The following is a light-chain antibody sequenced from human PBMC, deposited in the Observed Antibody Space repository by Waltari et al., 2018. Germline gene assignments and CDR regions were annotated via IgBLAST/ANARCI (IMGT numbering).Light chain of an antibody. J-gene: IGKJ1*01. CDR1: QSVCRL. CDR2: DAS. CDR3: QKYVNLPAT. Sequence: EIVLTQSPGTLSLSPGDKATLSCSASQSVCRLLAWYQKKPGQAPRLLIYDASTRASDIPDRFSGSGSGTDFSLTISRLEPEDFAVYFCQKYVNLPATFGRGTKVEIQ. V-gene: IGKV3-20*01.